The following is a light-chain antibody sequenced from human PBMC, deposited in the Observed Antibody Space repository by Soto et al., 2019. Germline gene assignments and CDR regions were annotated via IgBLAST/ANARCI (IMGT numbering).Light chain of an antibody. J-gene: IGKJ2*01. CDR3: QQRSNWPPYT. CDR1: QSVSSY. Sequence: EIVLTQSPATLSLSPGERATLSCGASQSVSSYLAWYQQKPGQAPRLLIYDASNRATGIPARFSGSGSGTDFTLTISSREPEDFAVYYCQQRSNWPPYTFGQGTKLEIK. CDR2: DAS. V-gene: IGKV3-11*01.